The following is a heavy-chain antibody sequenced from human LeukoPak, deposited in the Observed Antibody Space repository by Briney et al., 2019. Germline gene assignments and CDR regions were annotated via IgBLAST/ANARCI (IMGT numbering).Heavy chain of an antibody. CDR2: IRYDGSNK. V-gene: IGHV3-30*02. D-gene: IGHD3-10*01. Sequence: PGGSLRLSCAASGFIFSSYGMHWVRQAPGKGLEWVAFIRYDGSNKYYADSVKGRFTISRDNSKNTLYLQMNSLRAEDTAVYYCAREKVSYYGSGSYDYWGQGTLVTVSS. J-gene: IGHJ4*02. CDR1: GFIFSSYG. CDR3: AREKVSYYGSGSYDY.